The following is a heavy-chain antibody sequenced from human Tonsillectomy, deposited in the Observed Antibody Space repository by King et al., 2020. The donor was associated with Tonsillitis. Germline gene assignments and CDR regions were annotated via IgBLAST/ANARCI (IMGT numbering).Heavy chain of an antibody. D-gene: IGHD3-22*01. CDR2: IWFDGNNK. Sequence: VQLVESGGGVVQPGRSLRLSCAASGFIFSSYGMHWVRQAPGKGLEWVAVIWFDGNNKYYADSVKGRFTISRDNSKNTLFLQMNSLRAEDTAVYYCAGAPHNTYDTSGYMNWFDPWGQGTLVTVSS. CDR3: AGAPHNTYDTSGYMNWFDP. J-gene: IGHJ5*02. V-gene: IGHV3-33*01. CDR1: GFIFSSYG.